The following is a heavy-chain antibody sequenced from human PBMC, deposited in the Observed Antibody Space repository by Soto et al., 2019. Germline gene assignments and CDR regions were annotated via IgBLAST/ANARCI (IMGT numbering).Heavy chain of an antibody. CDR1: GYTFTSYD. J-gene: IGHJ6*02. V-gene: IGHV1-8*01. CDR3: ARGGYCSGGSCYSLYYYYYYGMDV. CDR2: MNPNSGNT. Sequence: ASVKVSCKASGYTFTSYDINWVRQATGQGLEWMGWMNPNSGNTGYAQKFQGRVTMTRNTSISTAYMELSSLRSEDTAVYYCARGGYCSGGSCYSLYYYYYYGMDVWGQGTTVTVS. D-gene: IGHD2-15*01.